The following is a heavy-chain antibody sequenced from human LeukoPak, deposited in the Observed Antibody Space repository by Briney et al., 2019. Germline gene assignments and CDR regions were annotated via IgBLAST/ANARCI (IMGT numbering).Heavy chain of an antibody. Sequence: GRSLRLSCAASGFTFSSYGMHWVRQAPGKGLEWVAVTSSDLNVKLYADSVKGRFTISRDNSRSTLYLQMNSLRPEDTAIYYCAREGYYGSGSPPSLYFDYWGQGTLVTVSS. CDR1: GFTFSSYG. CDR3: AREGYYGSGSPPSLYFDY. V-gene: IGHV3-30*03. D-gene: IGHD3-10*01. CDR2: TSSDLNVK. J-gene: IGHJ4*02.